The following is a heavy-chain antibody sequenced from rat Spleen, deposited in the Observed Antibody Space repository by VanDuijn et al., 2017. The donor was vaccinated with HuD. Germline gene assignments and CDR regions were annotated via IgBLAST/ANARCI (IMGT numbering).Heavy chain of an antibody. J-gene: IGHJ2*01. Sequence: EVQLVESGGGFVQPGRSLKLSCAASGFSFSDHYMAWVRQAPKKGLEWVASISYGGSTTYYEDSVKGRFTISRDNAKRTLYLQMKSLGSEDTATYYCARRWISDYFDYWGQGVMVTVSS. CDR3: ARRWISDYFDY. CDR2: ISYGGSTT. CDR1: GFSFSDHY. D-gene: IGHD2-7*01. V-gene: IGHV5-22*01.